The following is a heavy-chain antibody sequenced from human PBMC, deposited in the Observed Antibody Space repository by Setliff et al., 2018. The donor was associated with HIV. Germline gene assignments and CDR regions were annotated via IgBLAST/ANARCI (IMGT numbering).Heavy chain of an antibody. Sequence: SETLSLTCTVSGGSISSNNYYWGWIRQPPGKGLEWIGSIFYSETVYYGGRTYYSPSLKSRVTISVDTSNSQFSLKLSSVTAADTAVYYCARGVPLLPPHYWGQGTLVTVSS. CDR1: GGSISSNNYY. J-gene: IGHJ4*02. CDR3: ARGVPLLPPHY. D-gene: IGHD2-21*02. V-gene: IGHV4-39*07. CDR2: IFYSETVYYGGRT.